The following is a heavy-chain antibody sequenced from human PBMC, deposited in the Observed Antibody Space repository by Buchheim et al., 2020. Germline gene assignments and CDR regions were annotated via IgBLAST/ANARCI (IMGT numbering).Heavy chain of an antibody. CDR2: ISSSSSYP. Sequence: QVQLVESGGGLVRPGGSLRLSCAASGFTFSDYYMSWIRQAPGKGLEWVSYISSSSSYPNYGDSVKGRFTISRDNAQNFLSLQMNSLRAEDTAVYYCARVLFTRVIAVEGVDYWGQGTL. D-gene: IGHD6-19*01. V-gene: IGHV3-11*06. J-gene: IGHJ4*02. CDR3: ARVLFTRVIAVEGVDY. CDR1: GFTFSDYY.